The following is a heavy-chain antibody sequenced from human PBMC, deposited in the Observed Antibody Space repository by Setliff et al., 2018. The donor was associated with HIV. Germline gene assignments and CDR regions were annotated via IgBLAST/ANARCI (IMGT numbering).Heavy chain of an antibody. CDR3: ARGGTCNSTPCRIPYYYYYYMDV. J-gene: IGHJ6*03. V-gene: IGHV1-18*01. Sequence: ASVKVSCKASGYTFTNYGINWVRQAPGQGPEWMGWISTYNGNTKYAQKLQGRVTMTRDTFTSTAYMEMRSLRSDDTAVYYCARGGTCNSTPCRIPYYYYYYMDVWGKGTTVTVSS. D-gene: IGHD2-2*01. CDR2: ISTYNGNT. CDR1: GYTFTNYG.